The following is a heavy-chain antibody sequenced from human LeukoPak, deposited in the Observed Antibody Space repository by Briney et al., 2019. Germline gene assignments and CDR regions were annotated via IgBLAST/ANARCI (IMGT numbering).Heavy chain of an antibody. J-gene: IGHJ5*02. CDR2: IYTSGST. D-gene: IGHD3-10*01. CDR3: ARAGGTMVRGPDVVLNWFDP. Sequence: SETLSLTCTVSGGSISSYYWSWIRQPAGKGLEWIGRIYTSGSTNCNPSLKSRVTISVDKSKNQFSLKLSSVTAADTAVYYCARAGGTMVRGPDVVLNWFDPWGQGTLVTVSS. CDR1: GGSISSYY. V-gene: IGHV4-4*07.